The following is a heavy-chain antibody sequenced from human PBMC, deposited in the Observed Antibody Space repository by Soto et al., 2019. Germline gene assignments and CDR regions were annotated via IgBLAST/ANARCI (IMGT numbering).Heavy chain of an antibody. Sequence: QEQLVQSGAEVKKPGASVKVSCKTSGYTFTDYDINWVRQATGQGLEWIGWMNPNSGETGYAQKFQGRVTITRSASLSTGYLELSSLRSEDTAVYYCARVAVAARPRWYNWFDPWGQGTLVTVSS. CDR2: MNPNSGET. CDR1: GYTFTDYD. D-gene: IGHD2-15*01. V-gene: IGHV1-8*01. CDR3: ARVAVAARPRWYNWFDP. J-gene: IGHJ5*02.